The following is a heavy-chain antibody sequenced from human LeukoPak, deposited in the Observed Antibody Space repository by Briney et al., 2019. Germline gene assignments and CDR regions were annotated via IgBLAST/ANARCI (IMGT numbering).Heavy chain of an antibody. CDR3: GRLTMPTGPGDY. CDR1: GGSIRSYY. J-gene: IGHJ4*02. Sequence: SETLSLTCSVSGGSIRSYYWSWIRQPPGKGLEWIGYIHYSGSANYNPSIKSRVTISVDPSKNLLSLKLTSVTAADTGVYYCGRLTMPTGPGDYWGQGTLVTVSS. CDR2: IHYSGSA. V-gene: IGHV4-59*08. D-gene: IGHD4/OR15-4a*01.